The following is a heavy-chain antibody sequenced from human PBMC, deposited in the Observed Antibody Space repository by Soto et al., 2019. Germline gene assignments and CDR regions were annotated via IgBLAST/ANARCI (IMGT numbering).Heavy chain of an antibody. Sequence: PGGSLRLSCAASGFTFSSYAVHWVRQAPGKGLEWVAVMSYDGSNKYYADSVKGRFTISSDNSKNTLYLQVNSLGIEDTAVYYCARGYCSRPSCSHFDCWGQGTLVTVSS. V-gene: IGHV3-30-3*01. CDR1: GFTFSSYA. CDR3: ARGYCSRPSCSHFDC. D-gene: IGHD2-2*01. CDR2: MSYDGSNK. J-gene: IGHJ4*02.